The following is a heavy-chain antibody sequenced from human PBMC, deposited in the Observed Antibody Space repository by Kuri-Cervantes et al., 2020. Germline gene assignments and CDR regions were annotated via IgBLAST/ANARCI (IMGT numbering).Heavy chain of an antibody. V-gene: IGHV3-13*01. CDR2: IGTTGDT. J-gene: IGHJ4*02. CDR1: GFTFSSFD. D-gene: IGHD3-3*01. CDR3: ARGHYDFWSGYYRAYYFDY. Sequence: GESLKISCAASGFTFSSFDMHWVRQATGKGLEWVSAIGTTGDTSYPDSVKGRFIISRENAKNSLYLQMNSLRAGDTAVYYCARGHYDFWSGYYRAYYFDYWGQGTLVTVSS.